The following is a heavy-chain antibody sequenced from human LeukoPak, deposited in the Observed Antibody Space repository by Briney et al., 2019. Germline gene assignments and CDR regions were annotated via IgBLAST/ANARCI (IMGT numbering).Heavy chain of an antibody. D-gene: IGHD1-14*01. CDR3: ARHGTISSESYFDY. V-gene: IGHV4-4*07. CDR2: IQTSGST. Sequence: SETLSLTCTVSGGSISSYYWSWIRQPAGRGLEWIGRIQTSGSTNYNPSLKSRVTGFVDTSKNQVSLRLSSVTAADTAVYYCARHGTISSESYFDYWGQGALVTVSS. J-gene: IGHJ4*02. CDR1: GGSISSYY.